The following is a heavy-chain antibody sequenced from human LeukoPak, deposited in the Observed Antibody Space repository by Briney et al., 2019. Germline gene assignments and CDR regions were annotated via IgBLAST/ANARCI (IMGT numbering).Heavy chain of an antibody. D-gene: IGHD2/OR15-2a*01. J-gene: IGHJ4*02. V-gene: IGHV3-53*01. CDR3: ARDFSGQ. Sequence: PGGSLRLSCAASGFTFSSYWMSWVRQAPGKGLEWVSVIYAGGSTYYADSVKGRFTISRDISKNTLYLQMNSLRAEDTAVYYCARDFSGQWSQGTLVTVSS. CDR1: GFTFSSYW. CDR2: IYAGGST.